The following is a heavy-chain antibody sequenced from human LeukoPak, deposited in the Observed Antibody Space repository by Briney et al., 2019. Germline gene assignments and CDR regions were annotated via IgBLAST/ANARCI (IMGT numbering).Heavy chain of an antibody. Sequence: QTGGSLRLSCAASGFIFSNYWMHWVRQAPGKGLVWVSPINSDGSTTSYADSVKGRFTISRDNAKNTLYLQMNSLRPKDTAVYYCARGHYYGMDVWGQGTTVTVSS. J-gene: IGHJ6*02. V-gene: IGHV3-74*01. CDR2: INSDGSTT. CDR3: ARGHYYGMDV. CDR1: GFIFSNYW.